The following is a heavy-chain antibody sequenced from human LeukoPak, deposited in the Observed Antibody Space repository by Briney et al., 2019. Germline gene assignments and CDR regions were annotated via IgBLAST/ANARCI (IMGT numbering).Heavy chain of an antibody. J-gene: IGHJ4*02. CDR3: AREDGYCSGGNCYSYFDS. V-gene: IGHV3-7*01. CDR1: GFTFSHFW. D-gene: IGHD2-15*01. CDR2: IKKTGSET. Sequence: QSGGSLRLSCAASGFTFSHFWMSWVRQAPGKGLEWVAYIKKTGSETYYVDSVKGRFTITRDNTRNSLFLQMYCLRAEDTAVYFCAREDGYCSGGNCYSYFDSWGQGTLVTVSS.